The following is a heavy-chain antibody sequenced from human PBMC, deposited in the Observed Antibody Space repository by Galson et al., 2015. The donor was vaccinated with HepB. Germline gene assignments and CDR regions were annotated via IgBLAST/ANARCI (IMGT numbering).Heavy chain of an antibody. CDR2: ISNSGDFT. D-gene: IGHD6-19*01. CDR1: GFIFKNYN. J-gene: IGHJ5*02. Sequence: SLRLSCAASGFIFKNYNMNWVRQAPGKGLEWVSSISNSGDFTYYAESVKGRFTISRDNAKNSLFLQVNSLRAEDAAVYYCARDWGIAVAGTWWFDPWGQGTVVTVSS. CDR3: ARDWGIAVAGTWWFDP. V-gene: IGHV3-21*01.